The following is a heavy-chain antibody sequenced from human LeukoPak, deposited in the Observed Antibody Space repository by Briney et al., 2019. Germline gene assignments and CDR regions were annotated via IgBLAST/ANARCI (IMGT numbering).Heavy chain of an antibody. V-gene: IGHV3-30-3*01. Sequence: GGSLRLSCAASGFTFSNYAMHWVRQAPGKGLEWVAIISYNGVNKYYADSVKGRFTISRDNSKNTLYLQMDSLRAEDTAVYCCARAKDGTNILDYWGQGTLVTVSS. J-gene: IGHJ4*02. D-gene: IGHD5-24*01. CDR1: GFTFSNYA. CDR3: ARAKDGTNILDY. CDR2: ISYNGVNK.